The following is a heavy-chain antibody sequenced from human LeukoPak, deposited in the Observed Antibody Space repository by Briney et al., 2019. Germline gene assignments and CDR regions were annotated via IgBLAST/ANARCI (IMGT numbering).Heavy chain of an antibody. J-gene: IGHJ4*02. D-gene: IGHD5-24*01. CDR2: IYSGGST. V-gene: IGHV3-53*01. CDR1: GFTVSRNY. Sequence: PGGSLRLSCAASGFTVSRNYVSWVRQAPGKGLEWVSVIYSGGSTYYADSVKGRFTISRDNSKNTLYLQMSSLRAEETAVYYCARVLWMATSGRYFDYWGQGTLVTVSS. CDR3: ARVLWMATSGRYFDY.